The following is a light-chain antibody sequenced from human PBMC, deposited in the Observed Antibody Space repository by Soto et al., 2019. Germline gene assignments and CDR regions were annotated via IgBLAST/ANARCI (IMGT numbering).Light chain of an antibody. CDR2: GAS. CDR3: HHYET. CDR1: QSVSRSY. J-gene: IGKJ1*01. Sequence: EIVLTQSPGTLSLSPGDRATLSCRASQSVSRSYLGWYQQKPGQAPRFLMYGASIRAAGVPDRFSGSGSGTEFTLTISRLEPEDFTVYYCHHYETFGQGTKVDI. V-gene: IGKV3-20*01.